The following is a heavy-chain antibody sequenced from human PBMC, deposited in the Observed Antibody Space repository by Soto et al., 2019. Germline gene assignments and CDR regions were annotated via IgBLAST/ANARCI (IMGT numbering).Heavy chain of an antibody. Sequence: EVQLLESGGGLVQPGGSLRLSCAASGFTFSSYAMSWVRQAPGKGLEWVSGITGSGVMTYYGDSVRGRFTISRDNSKNTLYLQMNSLRAEDTAVYYCAKDCYDSSGSRYFYALAVWGQGTTVTVSS. CDR1: GFTFSSYA. D-gene: IGHD3-22*01. V-gene: IGHV3-23*01. J-gene: IGHJ6*02. CDR2: ITGSGVMT. CDR3: AKDCYDSSGSRYFYALAV.